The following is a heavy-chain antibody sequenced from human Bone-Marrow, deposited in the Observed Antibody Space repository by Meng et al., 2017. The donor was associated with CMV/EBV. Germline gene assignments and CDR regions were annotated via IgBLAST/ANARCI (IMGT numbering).Heavy chain of an antibody. V-gene: IGHV3-30-3*01. Sequence: GESLKISCAASGFTFSDYAMHWVRQPPGKGLDWVALISHDGPKEYYADSVKGRFSISRDNSKNTLYLQMSSLRAEDTAVYYCTHLPDYWGQGTLVTVSS. CDR2: ISHDGPKE. CDR1: GFTFSDYA. CDR3: THLPDY. J-gene: IGHJ4*02.